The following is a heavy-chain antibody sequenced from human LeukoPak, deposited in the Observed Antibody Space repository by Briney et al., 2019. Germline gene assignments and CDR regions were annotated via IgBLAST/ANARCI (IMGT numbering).Heavy chain of an antibody. CDR2: ISSSGRFI. Sequence: GGSLRLPCAASGFTFSSYRMNWVRRAPGKGLEWVSAISSSGRFIYNADSVTGRFTISRDNAENTLYLQMNGLRAEDTAVYYCARDRGEISLNYYGMDVWGQGTTVTVS. CDR1: GFTFSSYR. J-gene: IGHJ6*02. D-gene: IGHD3-16*02. V-gene: IGHV3-21*06. CDR3: ARDRGEISLNYYGMDV.